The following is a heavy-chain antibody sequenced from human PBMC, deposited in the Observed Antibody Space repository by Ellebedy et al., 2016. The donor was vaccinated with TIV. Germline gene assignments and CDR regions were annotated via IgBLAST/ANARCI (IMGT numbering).Heavy chain of an antibody. CDR1: GLPFTNYA. J-gene: IGHJ4*02. CDR2: ISFDGSNK. D-gene: IGHD5-24*01. CDR3: ATEWPRNY. Sequence: GESLKISCAASGLPFTNYALHWVRQAPGKGLEWVAAISFDGSNKYYADSVKGRFTISRDNAKNTLYLQMNSLRAEDTAVYYCATEWPRNYWGQGTLVTVSS. V-gene: IGHV3-30-3*01.